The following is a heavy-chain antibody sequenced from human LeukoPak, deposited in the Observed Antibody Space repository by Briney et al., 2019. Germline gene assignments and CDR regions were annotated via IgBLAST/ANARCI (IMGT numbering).Heavy chain of an antibody. V-gene: IGHV7-4-1*02. Sequence: ASVKVSCKASGYTFTSYAMNWVRQAPGQGLEWMGWINTNTGNPTYAQGFTGRFVFSLDTSVSTAYLQISSLKAEDTAVYYCAXXSIAXTAMVTGCWYFDLWGRGTLVTVSS. CDR1: GYTFTSYA. CDR2: INTNTGNP. D-gene: IGHD5-18*01. CDR3: AXXSIAXTAMVTGCWYFDL. J-gene: IGHJ2*01.